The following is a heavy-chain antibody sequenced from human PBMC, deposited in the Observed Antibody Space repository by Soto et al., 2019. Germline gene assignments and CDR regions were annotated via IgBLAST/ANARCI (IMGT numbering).Heavy chain of an antibody. CDR2: IYSGGST. Sequence: EVQLVESGGGLVRPGGSPRLSCAASGFTVTSNYMTWVRQAPGKGLEWVSVIYSGGSTYYADSVKGRFTISRDNSKNTLYLQMNSLRAEDTAVYYCARDHVAPEAFDIWGQGTLVTVSS. CDR3: ARDHVAPEAFDI. CDR1: GFTVTSNY. V-gene: IGHV3-66*01. D-gene: IGHD2-21*01. J-gene: IGHJ3*02.